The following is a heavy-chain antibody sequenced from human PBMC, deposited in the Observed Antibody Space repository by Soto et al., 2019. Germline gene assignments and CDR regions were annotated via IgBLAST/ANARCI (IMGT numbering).Heavy chain of an antibody. V-gene: IGHV3-30-3*01. CDR1: GFTFSSYA. J-gene: IGHJ4*02. Sequence: GGSLRLSCAASGFTFSSYAMHWVRQAPGKGLEWVAVISYDGSNKYYADSVKGRFTISRDNSKNTLYLQMNSLRAEDTAVYYCARDLPGIAVAGLDYWGQGTLVTVS. D-gene: IGHD6-19*01. CDR2: ISYDGSNK. CDR3: ARDLPGIAVAGLDY.